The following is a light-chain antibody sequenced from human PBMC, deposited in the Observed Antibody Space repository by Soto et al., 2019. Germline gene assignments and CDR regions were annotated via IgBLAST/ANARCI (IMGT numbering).Light chain of an antibody. CDR1: QGISNY. CDR2: AAS. CDR3: QKYNSATWT. Sequence: DIQMTQSPSSLSASVGDRVTITCRASQGISNYLAWYQQKPGKVPKILIYAASTLQSGVPSRFSGSGSGTDFTLTISSLQTEDVATYDCQKYNSATWTFGQGTKVDIK. J-gene: IGKJ1*01. V-gene: IGKV1-27*01.